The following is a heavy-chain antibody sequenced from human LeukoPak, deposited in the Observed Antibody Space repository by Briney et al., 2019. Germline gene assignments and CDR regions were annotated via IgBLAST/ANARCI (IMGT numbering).Heavy chain of an antibody. V-gene: IGHV1-18*01. J-gene: IGHJ6*02. CDR1: GYTFTSYG. Sequence: ASVKVSCKASGYTFTSYGISWVRQAPGQGLEWMGWISAYNGNTNYAQKLQGRVTMTTDTSTSTAYMELGSLRSDDTAVYYCARGARPYQYYYYGMDVWGQGTTVTVSS. CDR2: ISAYNGNT. D-gene: IGHD3-16*01. CDR3: ARGARPYQYYYYGMDV.